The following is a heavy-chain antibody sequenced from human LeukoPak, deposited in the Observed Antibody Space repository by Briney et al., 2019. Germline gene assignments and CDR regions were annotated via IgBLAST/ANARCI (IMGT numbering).Heavy chain of an antibody. D-gene: IGHD3-10*01. Sequence: SETLSLTCSVSGASINSYYWSWIRQPPGKGLEWIGYIYYSGYTNYNPSFKRRVTISIDTSKNQLFLNLNSVTAADTAVYYCARGPYGSGSYYWGQGTLVTVSS. J-gene: IGHJ4*02. CDR2: IYYSGYT. V-gene: IGHV4-59*08. CDR1: GASINSYY. CDR3: ARGPYGSGSYY.